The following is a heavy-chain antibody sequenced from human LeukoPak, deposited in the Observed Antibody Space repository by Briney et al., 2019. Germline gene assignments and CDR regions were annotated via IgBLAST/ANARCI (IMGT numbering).Heavy chain of an antibody. CDR2: IHTSGST. D-gene: IGHD6-6*01. CDR1: GGSISSYY. CDR3: AREGSMTARPFVSIDY. V-gene: IGHV4-4*07. Sequence: SETLSLNCTVAGGSISSYYWSWIRQPAGQGLEWIGRIHTSGSTDYNPSLESRVTMSVDTSKNQFSLKLSSVTAADTAVYYCAREGSMTARPFVSIDYWGQGTLVTVSS. J-gene: IGHJ4*02.